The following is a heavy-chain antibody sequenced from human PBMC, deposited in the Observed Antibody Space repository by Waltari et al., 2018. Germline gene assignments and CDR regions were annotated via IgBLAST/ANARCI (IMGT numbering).Heavy chain of an antibody. CDR1: GCTFNDYG. J-gene: IGHJ4*02. CDR3: ARGWVASTYLDN. D-gene: IGHD1-26*01. CDR2: ITWSGDRI. V-gene: IGHV3-20*04. Sequence: EVQLVESGGGLARPGGSLRLSCAASGCTFNDYGMSWVREAPGKGVEWVYGITWSGDRIGYVDSVKGRFTISRDNAKKSLYLQMNSLRIEDTAFYYCARGWVASTYLDNWGQGTLVTVSS.